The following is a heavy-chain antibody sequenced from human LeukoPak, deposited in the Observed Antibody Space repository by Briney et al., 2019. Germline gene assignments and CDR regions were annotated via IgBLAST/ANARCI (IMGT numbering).Heavy chain of an antibody. Sequence: GGSLRLSCAASGFTFSSYSMNWVRQAPGKGLEWVSSISSSSSYIYYADSVKGRFTISRDNAKNSLYLQMNSLRAEDTAVYYCARDQRRYLDWLAMPGYFDYWGQGTLVTVSS. CDR2: ISSSSSYI. CDR3: ARDQRRYLDWLAMPGYFDY. V-gene: IGHV3-21*01. CDR1: GFTFSSYS. D-gene: IGHD3-9*01. J-gene: IGHJ4*02.